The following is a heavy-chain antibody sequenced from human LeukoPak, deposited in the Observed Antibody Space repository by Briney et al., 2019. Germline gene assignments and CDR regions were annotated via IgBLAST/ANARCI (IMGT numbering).Heavy chain of an antibody. J-gene: IGHJ3*02. V-gene: IGHV3-53*01. CDR3: AVAGANDAFDI. Sequence: GGSLRLSCAASGFTVSSNYMSWVRQAPGKGLEWVSVIYSGGSTYYADSVKGRFTISRDNSKNTLCLQMNSLRAEDTAVYYCAVAGANDAFDIWGQGTMVTVSS. CDR1: GFTVSSNY. CDR2: IYSGGST. D-gene: IGHD6-19*01.